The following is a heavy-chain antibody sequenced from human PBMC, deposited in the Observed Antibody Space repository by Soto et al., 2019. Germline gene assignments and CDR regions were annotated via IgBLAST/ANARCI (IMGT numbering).Heavy chain of an antibody. D-gene: IGHD2-2*01. J-gene: IGHJ6*02. CDR3: ARDRLVPYGYGMDV. Sequence: QMQLVESGGGVVQPGRSLRLSCAASGFTFRSYGIHWVRQAPGTGLEGVALIWFDGSKKYYVDSVKGRFAVSRDNSKNTLYLQMNSLRVEDTAVYYCARDRLVPYGYGMDVWGQGTTVTVSS. V-gene: IGHV3-33*01. CDR2: IWFDGSKK. CDR1: GFTFRSYG.